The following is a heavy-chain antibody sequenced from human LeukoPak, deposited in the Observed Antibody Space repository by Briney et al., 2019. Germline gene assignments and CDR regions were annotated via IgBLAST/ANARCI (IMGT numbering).Heavy chain of an antibody. Sequence: GGSLQISCKGSGCIFTSYWIGWGRQLPGKGLEWMGIIYPGDSDTRYSPSFRGQVTISADKSISTAYLQWSSLKASDTAMDYCARRCWGCNSTRYHLDYWGQGTLVTVSS. CDR1: GCIFTSYW. V-gene: IGHV5-51*01. CDR2: IYPGDSDT. CDR3: ARRCWGCNSTRYHLDY. D-gene: IGHD2-2*01. J-gene: IGHJ4*02.